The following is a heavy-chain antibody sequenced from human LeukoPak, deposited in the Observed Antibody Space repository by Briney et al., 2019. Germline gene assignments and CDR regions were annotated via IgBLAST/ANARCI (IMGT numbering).Heavy chain of an antibody. D-gene: IGHD3-16*02. Sequence: GGSLRLSCAGSGFTFSTYGMTWVRQAPGKGLERVSEISSSGDVTKYADSVQGRFTISRDNSKNMLYLHMNSLRAEDTALYYCAKEAAWANYRCYFDSWGQGTLVTVSS. CDR1: GFTFSTYG. CDR3: AKEAAWANYRCYFDS. J-gene: IGHJ4*02. CDR2: ISSSGDVT. V-gene: IGHV3-23*01.